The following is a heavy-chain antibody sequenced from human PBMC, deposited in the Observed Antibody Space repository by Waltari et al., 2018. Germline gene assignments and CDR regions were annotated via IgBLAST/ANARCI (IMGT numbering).Heavy chain of an antibody. D-gene: IGHD6-13*01. CDR1: GFPFSNYG. CDR2: ISDDGYVT. Sequence: EVELLESGGGLVQPGGSLRLSCAASGFPFSNYGFSWVRQAPGKGLEWVSDISDDGYVTHYADSLKGRFTISRDSSRKTLYLQMNSLSADDTAVYYCARGGITWYGFDYWGQGTLVTVSS. V-gene: IGHV3-23*01. J-gene: IGHJ4*02. CDR3: ARGGITWYGFDY.